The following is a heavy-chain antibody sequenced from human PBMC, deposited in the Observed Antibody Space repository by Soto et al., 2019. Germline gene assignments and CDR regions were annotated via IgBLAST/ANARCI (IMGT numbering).Heavy chain of an antibody. J-gene: IGHJ4*02. CDR2: INPNSGGT. CDR3: ARGGPAGNFDY. V-gene: IGHV1-2*04. Sequence: ASVKVSCKASGYTFTGYYMHWVRQAPGQGLEWMGWINPNSGGTNYAQQFQGWVTMTRDTSISTAYMELSRLRSDDTAVYYCARGGPAGNFDYWGQGTLVTVSS. D-gene: IGHD6-13*01. CDR1: GYTFTGYY.